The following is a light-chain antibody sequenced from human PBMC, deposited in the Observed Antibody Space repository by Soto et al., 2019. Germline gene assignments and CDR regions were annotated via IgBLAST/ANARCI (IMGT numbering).Light chain of an antibody. V-gene: IGKV3-11*01. J-gene: IGKJ4*01. CDR1: QSVGTY. CDR3: QQRINWPPVT. Sequence: VLTQSPGTLSLSPGERATLSCRASQSVGTYLAWYQQKPRQAPRLLIYDASDRATGIPARFSGSGSGTDFTLTISSLEPEDFAVYYCQQRINWPPVTFGGGTKVDIK. CDR2: DAS.